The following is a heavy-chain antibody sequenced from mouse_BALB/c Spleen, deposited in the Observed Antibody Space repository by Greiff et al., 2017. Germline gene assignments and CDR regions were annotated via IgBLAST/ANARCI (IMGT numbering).Heavy chain of an antibody. J-gene: IGHJ2*01. CDR1: GYSITSDYA. V-gene: IGHV3-2*02. D-gene: IGHD2-3*01. CDR2: ISYSGST. CDR3: AREGMGVDY. Sequence: EVKLMESGPGLVKPSQSLSLTCTVTGYSITSDYAWNWIRQFPGNKLEWMGYISYSGSTSYNPSLKSRISITRDTSKNQFFLQLNSVTTEDTATYYCAREGMGVDYWGQGTTLTVSS.